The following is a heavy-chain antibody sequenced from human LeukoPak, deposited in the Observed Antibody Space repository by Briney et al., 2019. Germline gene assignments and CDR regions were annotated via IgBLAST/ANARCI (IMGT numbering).Heavy chain of an antibody. V-gene: IGHV1-8*01. Sequence: ASVKVSCKASGYTFTSYDINWVRQATGQGLEWMGWMNPNSGNTGYAQKFQGRVTMTRNTSISTAYMELSSLRSDDTAVYYCARGRYEGYSGYDYYYFDYWGQGTLVTVSS. CDR3: ARGRYEGYSGYDYYYFDY. CDR1: GYTFTSYD. CDR2: MNPNSGNT. J-gene: IGHJ4*02. D-gene: IGHD5-12*01.